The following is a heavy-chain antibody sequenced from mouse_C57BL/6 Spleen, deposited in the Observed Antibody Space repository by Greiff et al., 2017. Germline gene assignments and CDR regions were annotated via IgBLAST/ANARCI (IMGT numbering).Heavy chain of an antibody. Sequence: VQLQQSGAELVKPGASVKISCKASGYAFSSYWMNWVKQRPGKGLEWIGQIYPGDGDTNYNGKFKGKATLTADKSSSTAYMQLSSLTSEDSAVYFCARDYYGSSLYAMDYWGQGTSVTVSS. J-gene: IGHJ4*01. V-gene: IGHV1-80*01. CDR3: ARDYYGSSLYAMDY. D-gene: IGHD1-1*01. CDR1: GYAFSSYW. CDR2: IYPGDGDT.